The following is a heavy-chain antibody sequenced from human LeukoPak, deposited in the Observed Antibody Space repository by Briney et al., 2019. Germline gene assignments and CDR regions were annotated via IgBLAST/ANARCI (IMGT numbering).Heavy chain of an antibody. V-gene: IGHV1-18*01. CDR3: ARDSRSYTSNYYYYGMDV. CDR2: ISGYNGNT. D-gene: IGHD1-26*01. Sequence: ASVKVSCKASGYTFTNYGISWVRQAPGQGLQWMGWISGYNGNTHYAQTLQGRVTMTTDTSTSTAYMALGSLTSDDTAVYYCARDSRSYTSNYYYYGMDVWGQGTTVTVSS. CDR1: GYTFTNYG. J-gene: IGHJ6*02.